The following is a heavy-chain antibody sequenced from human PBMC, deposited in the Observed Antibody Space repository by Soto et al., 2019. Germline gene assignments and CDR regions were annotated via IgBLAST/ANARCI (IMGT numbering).Heavy chain of an antibody. CDR1: GGTFSSYA. CDR2: IIPILGIA. D-gene: IGHD3-22*01. Sequence: GASVKVSCKASGGTFSSYAISWVRQAPGQGLEWMGRIIPILGIANYAQKFQGRVTITADKSTSTAYMELSSLRSEDTAVYYCARNPQSSYYYDSSGRIPRGAFDIWGQGTMVTVSS. J-gene: IGHJ3*02. CDR3: ARNPQSSYYYDSSGRIPRGAFDI. V-gene: IGHV1-69*04.